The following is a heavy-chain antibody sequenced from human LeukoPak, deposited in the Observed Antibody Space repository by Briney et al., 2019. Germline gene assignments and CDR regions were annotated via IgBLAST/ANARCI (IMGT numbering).Heavy chain of an antibody. D-gene: IGHD4-11*01. CDR1: GFTFSSYG. Sequence: GGSLRLSCAASGFTFSSYGMHWVRQAPGKELEWVAVIWYDGSNKYYADSVKGRFTISRDNSKNTLYLQMNSLRAEDTAVYYWARDSTSTVTPDYWGQGPLVTVSS. CDR2: IWYDGSNK. J-gene: IGHJ4*02. CDR3: ARDSTSTVTPDY. V-gene: IGHV3-33*01.